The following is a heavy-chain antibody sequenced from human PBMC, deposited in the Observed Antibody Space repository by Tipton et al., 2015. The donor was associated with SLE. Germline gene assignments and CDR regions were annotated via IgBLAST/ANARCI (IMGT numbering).Heavy chain of an antibody. CDR1: GFTFSSYA. CDR3: AKDWELSALDR. J-gene: IGHJ5*02. V-gene: IGHV3-30*04. CDR2: ISYDGSNK. Sequence: SLRLSCAASGFTFSSYAMHWVRQAPGKGLEWVAVISYDGSNKYYADSVKGLFTISRDNSKNTLYLQMNSLRAEDTATYYCAKDWELSALDRWGQGTLVTVSS. D-gene: IGHD3-16*02.